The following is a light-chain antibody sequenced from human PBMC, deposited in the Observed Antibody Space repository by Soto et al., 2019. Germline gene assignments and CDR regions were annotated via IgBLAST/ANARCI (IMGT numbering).Light chain of an antibody. J-gene: IGKJ2*01. Sequence: EIVLTQSPATLSLSPGERATLSCRASQSVSSYLAWYQQKPGQAPRLLIYDASNRATGTPARFSGSGSGTDFTLTIGSLEPEDFAVYYCQQRSNWPTTFGQGTKVDIK. CDR3: QQRSNWPTT. CDR2: DAS. CDR1: QSVSSY. V-gene: IGKV3-11*01.